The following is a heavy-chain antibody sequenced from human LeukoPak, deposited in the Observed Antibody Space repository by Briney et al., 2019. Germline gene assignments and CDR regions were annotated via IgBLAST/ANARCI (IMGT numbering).Heavy chain of an antibody. V-gene: IGHV4-39*07. CDR3: VRVDADYYFDY. CDR2: IYSSGST. Sequence: SETLSLTCTVSGGSISSSSHHWGWIRQSPGKGLEWIGGIYSSGSTYYNPSLKSRVTFLVDTSTNQLSLMLNSGTAADTAVYYCVRVDADYYFDYWGQGTLVTVSS. J-gene: IGHJ4*02. D-gene: IGHD4-17*01. CDR1: GGSISSSSHH.